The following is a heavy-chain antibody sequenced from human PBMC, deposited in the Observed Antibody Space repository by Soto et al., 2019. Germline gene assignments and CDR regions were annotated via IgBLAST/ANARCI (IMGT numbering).Heavy chain of an antibody. CDR2: IYYSGST. J-gene: IGHJ5*02. D-gene: IGHD2-15*01. V-gene: IGHV4-39*01. CDR3: ARHEGYCSGGSGPKWFDP. CDR1: GGSISSSSYY. Sequence: SETLSLTCTVSGGSISSSSYYWGWIRQPPGKGLEWIGSIYYSGSTYYNPSLKSRVTISVDTSKNQFSLKLSSVTAADTAVYYGARHEGYCSGGSGPKWFDPWGQGTLVPVS.